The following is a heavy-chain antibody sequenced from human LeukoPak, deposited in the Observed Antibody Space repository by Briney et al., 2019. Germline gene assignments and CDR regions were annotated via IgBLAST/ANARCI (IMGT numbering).Heavy chain of an antibody. CDR3: ARERSSSWSSGAFDI. CDR2: IIPILGIA. V-gene: IGHV1-69*04. CDR1: GGTFSSYA. J-gene: IGHJ3*02. Sequence: SVKVSCKASGGTFSSYAISWVRQAPGQGLEWMGRIIPILGIANYAQKFQGRVTITTDESTSTAYMELSSLRSEDTAVYYCARERSSSWSSGAFDIWGQGTMVTVSS. D-gene: IGHD6-13*01.